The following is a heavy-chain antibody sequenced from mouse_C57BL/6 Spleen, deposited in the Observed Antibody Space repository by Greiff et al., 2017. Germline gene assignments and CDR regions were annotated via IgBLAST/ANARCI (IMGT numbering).Heavy chain of an antibody. Sequence: QVQLQQPGAELVRPGSSVKLSCKASGYTFTSYWMHWVKQRPIQGLEWIGNIDPSDSETHYNQKFKDKTTLTVDKSSSTAYMQLSSLTSEDSAVYYCARWVTDYFDYWGQGTTLTVSS. V-gene: IGHV1-52*01. CDR1: GYTFTSYW. CDR3: ARWVTDYFDY. CDR2: IDPSDSET. J-gene: IGHJ2*01. D-gene: IGHD2-1*01.